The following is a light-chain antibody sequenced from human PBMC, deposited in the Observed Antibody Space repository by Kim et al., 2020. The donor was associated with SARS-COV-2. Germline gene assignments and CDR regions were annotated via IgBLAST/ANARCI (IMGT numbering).Light chain of an antibody. CDR3: QQRNSWRRA. V-gene: IGKV3-11*01. J-gene: IGKJ4*01. CDR1: CRVSAY. Sequence: LYPRETSPLSCSATCRVSAYSASCQQRSGHAPSVLLYDESYRATASPPRWSGSGAGPDFTLTISSLRPEDFAVYYCQQRNSWRRAFGGGTPVDIK. CDR2: DES.